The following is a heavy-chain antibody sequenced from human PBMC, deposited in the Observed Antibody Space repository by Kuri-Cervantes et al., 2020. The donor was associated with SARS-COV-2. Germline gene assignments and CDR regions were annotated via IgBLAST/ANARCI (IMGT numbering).Heavy chain of an antibody. D-gene: IGHD4-17*01. Sequence: GESLKISCAASGFTFSSYGMHWVRQAPGKGLEWVAVIWCDGNNKYYTDSVKGRFTISRDNAKNSLYLQMNSLRAEDTAVYYCARLQTYGDYLDNWFDPWGQGTLVTVSS. J-gene: IGHJ5*02. CDR1: GFTFSSYG. CDR3: ARLQTYGDYLDNWFDP. V-gene: IGHV3-33*01. CDR2: IWCDGNNK.